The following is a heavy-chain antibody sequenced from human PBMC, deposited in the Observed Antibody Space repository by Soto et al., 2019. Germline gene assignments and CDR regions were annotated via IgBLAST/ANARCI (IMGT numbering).Heavy chain of an antibody. CDR1: GGTFSSYT. CDR3: ARVYYDSSAPRGWFDP. D-gene: IGHD3-22*01. J-gene: IGHJ5*02. Sequence: ASVKVSCKASGGTFSSYTISWVRQAPGQGLEWMGRIIPILGIANYAQKFQGRVTITADKSTSTAYMELSSLRSEDTTVYYCARVYYDSSAPRGWFDPWGQGTLVTVSS. V-gene: IGHV1-69*02. CDR2: IIPILGIA.